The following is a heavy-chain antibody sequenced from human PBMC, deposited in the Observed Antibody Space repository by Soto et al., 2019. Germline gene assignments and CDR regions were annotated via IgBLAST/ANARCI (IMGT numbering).Heavy chain of an antibody. CDR2: IYYSGST. CDR3: ASATRYYYDSSGYFHY. V-gene: IGHV4-59*01. D-gene: IGHD3-22*01. Sequence: QVQLQESGPGLVKPSETLSLTCTVSGGSISSYYWSWIRQPPGKGLDWIGYIYYSGSTNYNPSLKSQLTISVDTPKNQFSLKLSSVTAADTAVYYCASATRYYYDSSGYFHYWGQGTLVTVSS. CDR1: GGSISSYY. J-gene: IGHJ4*02.